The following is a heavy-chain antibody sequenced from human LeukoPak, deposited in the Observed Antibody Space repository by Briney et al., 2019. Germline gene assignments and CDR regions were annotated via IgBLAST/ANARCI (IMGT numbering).Heavy chain of an antibody. CDR1: GGSITSYY. V-gene: IGHV4-59*01. D-gene: IGHD1-20*01. CDR3: ARTRITGTAYDVFDI. CDR2: IYYSGNT. J-gene: IGHJ3*02. Sequence: SETLSLTCTVSGGSITSYYWSWIRQPPGKGLEWIGYIYYSGNTNYNPSLNSRVTISVDTSKNQFSLKLSSVTAADTAVYYCARTRITGTAYDVFDIWGQGTMVTVSS.